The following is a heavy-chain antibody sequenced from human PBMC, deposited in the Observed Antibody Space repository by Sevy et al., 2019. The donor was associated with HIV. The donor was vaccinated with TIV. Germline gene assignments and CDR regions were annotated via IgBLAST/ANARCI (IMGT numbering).Heavy chain of an antibody. CDR1: GFTFSSYG. CDR2: IWYDGTNK. J-gene: IGHJ4*02. CDR3: ATDRNVWGTDLFDF. D-gene: IGHD3-16*01. V-gene: IGHV3-33*01. Sequence: GESRKISCAASGFTFSSYGMHWVRQAPGKGLEWVAVIWYDGTNKYYADSVKGRFTISRDNSRNTLYLQMNRLRAEDTAVYYCATDRNVWGTDLFDFWGQGTLVTVSS.